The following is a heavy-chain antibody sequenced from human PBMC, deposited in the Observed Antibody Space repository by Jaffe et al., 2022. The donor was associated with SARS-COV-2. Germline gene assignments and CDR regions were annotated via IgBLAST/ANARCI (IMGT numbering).Heavy chain of an antibody. CDR2: IYYSGST. Sequence: QLQLQESGPGLVKPSETLSLTCTVSGGSISSSSYYWGWIRQPPGKGLEWIGSIYYSGSTYYNPSLKSRVTISVDTSKNQFSLKLSSVTAADTAVYYCARHAALGGVDYWGQGTLVTVSS. V-gene: IGHV4-39*01. D-gene: IGHD3-10*01. J-gene: IGHJ4*02. CDR3: ARHAALGGVDY. CDR1: GGSISSSSYY.